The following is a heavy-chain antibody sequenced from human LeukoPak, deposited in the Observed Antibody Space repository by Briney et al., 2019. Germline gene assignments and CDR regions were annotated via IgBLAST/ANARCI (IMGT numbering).Heavy chain of an antibody. D-gene: IGHD2-21*02. CDR1: GYSFTSYW. CDR2: IYPGDSDT. V-gene: IGHV5-51*01. J-gene: IGHJ4*02. Sequence: GESLKISCKGSGYSFTSYWIGWVRQMPGKGLEWMGIIYPGDSDTRYSPSFQGQVTISADKSISTAYLQWSSLKASDTAMYYCARLGPGAGDCYYFDYWGQGTLVTVSS. CDR3: ARLGPGAGDCYYFDY.